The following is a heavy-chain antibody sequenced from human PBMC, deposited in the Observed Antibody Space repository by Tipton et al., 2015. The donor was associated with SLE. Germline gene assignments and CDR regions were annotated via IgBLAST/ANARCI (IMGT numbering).Heavy chain of an antibody. CDR3: ARDGYYGSGRKNNWFDP. Sequence: SLRLSCAASGFTFSSYAMHWVRQAPGKGLEWVAVISYDGSNKYYADSAKGRFTISRDDSKNTLYLQMNSLRAEDTAVYYCARDGYYGSGRKNNWFDPWGQGTLVTVSS. D-gene: IGHD3-10*01. V-gene: IGHV3-30*04. CDR1: GFTFSSYA. J-gene: IGHJ5*02. CDR2: ISYDGSNK.